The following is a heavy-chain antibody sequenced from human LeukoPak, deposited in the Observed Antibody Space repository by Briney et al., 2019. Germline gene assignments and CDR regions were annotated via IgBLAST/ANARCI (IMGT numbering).Heavy chain of an antibody. D-gene: IGHD1-26*01. CDR1: GFTFSNYW. CDR3: ARDGAFDY. CDR2: ISGSGGST. Sequence: GGSLRLSCLVSGFTFSNYWMTWVRQAPGKGLEWVSAISGSGGSTYYADSVKGRFTISRDNSKNTLYLQMNSLRAEDTAVYYCARDGAFDYWGQGTLVTVSS. J-gene: IGHJ4*02. V-gene: IGHV3-23*01.